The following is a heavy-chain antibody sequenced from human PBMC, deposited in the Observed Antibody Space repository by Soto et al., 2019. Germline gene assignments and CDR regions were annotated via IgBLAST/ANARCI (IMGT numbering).Heavy chain of an antibody. J-gene: IGHJ3*02. CDR2: IKEDGSEK. Sequence: EVQLVESGGDLVQPGGSLRLSCAASRFSFHKYWMSWVRQAPGKGLEWVANIKEDGSEKYYVDSVKGRFTISRDNAKNSLYLQMNSLGVEDTAMYYCTRDQDDSSDAFDIWGQGTPVTVSS. CDR1: RFSFHKYW. CDR3: TRDQDDSSDAFDI. D-gene: IGHD3-3*01. V-gene: IGHV3-7*01.